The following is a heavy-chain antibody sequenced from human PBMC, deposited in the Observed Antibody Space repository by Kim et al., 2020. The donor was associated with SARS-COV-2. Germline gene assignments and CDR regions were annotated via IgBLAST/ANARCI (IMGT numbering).Heavy chain of an antibody. CDR2: ISSSGSTI. Sequence: GGSLRLSCAASGFTFSSYEMNWVRQAPGKGLELVSYISSSGSTIYYADSVKGRFTISRDNAKNSLYLQMNSLRAEDTAVYYCARGDYYDSSGYYYSGAFDIWGQGTMVTVSS. V-gene: IGHV3-48*03. J-gene: IGHJ3*02. CDR3: ARGDYYDSSGYYYSGAFDI. CDR1: GFTFSSYE. D-gene: IGHD3-22*01.